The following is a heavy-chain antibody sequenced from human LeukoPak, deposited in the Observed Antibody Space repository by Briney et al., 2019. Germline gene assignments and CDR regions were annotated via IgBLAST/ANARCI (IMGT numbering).Heavy chain of an antibody. J-gene: IGHJ4*02. CDR3: ARGFYYGSGSYLDY. CDR1: GGSISSYY. CDR2: IYYSGST. V-gene: IGHV4-59*12. D-gene: IGHD3-10*01. Sequence: SETLSLTCTVSGGSISSYYWSWIRQPPGKGLEWIGYIYYSGSTNYNPSLKSRVTISVDKSKNQFSLELSSVTAADTAVYYCARGFYYGSGSYLDYWGQGTLVTVSS.